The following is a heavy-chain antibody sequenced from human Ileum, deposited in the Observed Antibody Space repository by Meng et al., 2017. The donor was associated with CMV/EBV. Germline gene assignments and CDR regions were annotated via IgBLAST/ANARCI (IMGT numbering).Heavy chain of an antibody. Sequence: ASVKVSCKTSGYTFTTYGISWLLQAPGQGLEWLAWISNYSGKTSYAQHLQGRVTLTTDISTSTAYMELRNLRPGDTAVYYCARDLSRGDWNDFPFGYWGQGTLVTVSS. V-gene: IGHV1-18*01. CDR2: ISNYSGKT. J-gene: IGHJ4*02. D-gene: IGHD1-1*01. CDR1: GYTFTTYG. CDR3: ARDLSRGDWNDFPFGY.